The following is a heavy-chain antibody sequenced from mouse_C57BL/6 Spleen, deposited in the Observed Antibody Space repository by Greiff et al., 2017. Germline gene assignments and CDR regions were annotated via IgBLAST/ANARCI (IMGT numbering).Heavy chain of an antibody. CDR3: ARMDGGQGFAD. Sequence: VQLQQPGAELVMPGASVKLSCKASGYTFPSYWMHWVKQRPGQGLEWIGEIDPSDSYTNYNQKCKGKSTLTVDKSSSTAYMQLSSLTSEDSAVYYCARMDGGQGFADWGQGTLVTVSA. J-gene: IGHJ3*01. D-gene: IGHD1-1*02. CDR2: IDPSDSYT. CDR1: GYTFPSYW. V-gene: IGHV1-69*01.